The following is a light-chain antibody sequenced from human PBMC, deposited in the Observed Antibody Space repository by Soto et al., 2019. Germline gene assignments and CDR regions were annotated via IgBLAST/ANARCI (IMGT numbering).Light chain of an antibody. CDR3: AAWDDSLSGRV. CDR1: GSNVGTSY. CDR2: ANN. J-gene: IGLJ3*02. V-gene: IGLV1-47*01. Sequence: QPVLTQPPSASGTPGQRVTISCSGSGSNVGTSYVYWYQQLPGTAPKLLIYANNQRPSGVPDRFSGSKSGTSASLAISGLRSEDEADYYCAAWDDSLSGRVFGGGTKVTVL.